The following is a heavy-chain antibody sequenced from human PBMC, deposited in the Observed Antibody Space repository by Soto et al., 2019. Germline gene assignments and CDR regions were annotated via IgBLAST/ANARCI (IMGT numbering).Heavy chain of an antibody. CDR2: IYSGGYT. D-gene: IGHD6-25*01. Sequence: EVQLVESGGGLIQPGGSLRLSCAVSGFTVSNNYMSWVRQAPGKGLEGVSVIYSGGYTAYGDSVKGRFTISRDNSKNTLFLQMDSPAADGAALYCWAAQRGGGGYWGQGTLVTVSS. V-gene: IGHV3-53*01. CDR3: AAQRGGGGY. J-gene: IGHJ4*02. CDR1: GFTVSNNY.